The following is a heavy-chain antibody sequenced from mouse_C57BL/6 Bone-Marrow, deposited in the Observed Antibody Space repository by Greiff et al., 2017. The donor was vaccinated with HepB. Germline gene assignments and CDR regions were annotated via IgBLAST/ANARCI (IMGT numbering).Heavy chain of an antibody. CDR1: GYTFTSYG. Sequence: QVQLKESGAELARPGASVKLSCKASGYTFTSYGISWVKQRTGQGLEWIGEIYPRSGNTYYNEKFKGKATLTADKSSSTAYMELRSLTSEDSAVYFCAREKGKPLCAYWGQGTLVTVSA. CDR2: IYPRSGNT. CDR3: AREKGKPLCAY. V-gene: IGHV1-81*01. J-gene: IGHJ3*01. D-gene: IGHD6-1*01.